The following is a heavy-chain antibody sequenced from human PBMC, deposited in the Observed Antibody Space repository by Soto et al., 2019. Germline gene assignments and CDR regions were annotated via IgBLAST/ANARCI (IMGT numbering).Heavy chain of an antibody. CDR1: GYTFTGDY. D-gene: IGHD5-12*01. Sequence: ASVKVSCKASGYTFTGDYMHWVRQAPGQGLEWMGWINPNSGGTNYAQKFQGWVTMTRDTSISTAYMELSRLRSDDTAVYYCARGSVATIFPPTYYYYMDVWGKGTTVTVSS. J-gene: IGHJ6*03. CDR3: ARGSVATIFPPTYYYYMDV. V-gene: IGHV1-2*04. CDR2: INPNSGGT.